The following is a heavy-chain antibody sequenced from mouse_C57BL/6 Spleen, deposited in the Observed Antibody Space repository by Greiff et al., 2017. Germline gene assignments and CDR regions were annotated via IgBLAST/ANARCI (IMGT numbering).Heavy chain of an antibody. D-gene: IGHD1-1*01. J-gene: IGHJ2*01. CDR1: GYTITDTY. V-gene: IGHV1-19*01. CDR2: INPSNGGT. Sequence: EVKLVESGPVLVKPGASVKMSCKASGYTITDTYMNWVKQSHGKSLEWIGVINPSNGGTSYNPKFQGKATLTVYKSSSTGYMELNSLTSDDSAVYYCAPYLRGGYWGQGTTLTGSA. CDR3: APYLRGGY.